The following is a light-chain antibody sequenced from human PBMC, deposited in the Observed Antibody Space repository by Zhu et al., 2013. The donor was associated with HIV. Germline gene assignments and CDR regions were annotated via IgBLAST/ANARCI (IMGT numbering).Light chain of an antibody. Sequence: DIQMTQSPSSLSASVGDRVTITCRASQDIRNHLGWYQQKPGKAPRRLTYLASTLQSGVPSRFSGSGSGTDFTLTISSLQPDDFATYYCQQYNGYSTFGQGTRVEIK. CDR1: QDIRNH. CDR3: QQYNGYST. CDR2: LAS. J-gene: IGKJ1*01. V-gene: IGKV1-17*01.